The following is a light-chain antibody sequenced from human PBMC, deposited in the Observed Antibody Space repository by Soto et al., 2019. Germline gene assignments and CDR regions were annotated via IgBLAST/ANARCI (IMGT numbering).Light chain of an antibody. Sequence: DIQMTQSPSSLSASVGDRVIISCRASQSISNHLAWYQQKPGSVPKLLIFAASTLQSGVPSRFSGSGSGTDFTLTISSLQPEDVATYYCQKYYSAPFTFGPGTKVDI. V-gene: IGKV1-27*01. CDR3: QKYYSAPFT. CDR2: AAS. J-gene: IGKJ3*01. CDR1: QSISNH.